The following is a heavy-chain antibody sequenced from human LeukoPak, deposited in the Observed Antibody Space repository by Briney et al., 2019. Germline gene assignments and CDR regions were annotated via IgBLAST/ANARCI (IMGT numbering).Heavy chain of an antibody. CDR2: IWYDGSNK. Sequence: GGSLRLSCAASGFTFSSYGMHWVRQAPDKGLEWVAVIWYDGSNKYYADSVKGRFTISRDNSKNTLYLQTNSLRAEDTAVYYCARDSYGMDVWGQGTTVTVSS. CDR1: GFTFSSYG. V-gene: IGHV3-33*01. J-gene: IGHJ6*02. CDR3: ARDSYGMDV.